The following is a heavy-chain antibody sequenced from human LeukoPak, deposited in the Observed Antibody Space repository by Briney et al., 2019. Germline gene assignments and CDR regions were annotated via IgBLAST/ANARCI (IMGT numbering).Heavy chain of an antibody. J-gene: IGHJ4*02. Sequence: SETLSLTCTVSGGSIRSSYYYWGWIRQPPGKGLEWIGSIYDSGSTYYNPSLRSRVTISVDKSKNQFSLKLSSVTAADTAVYYCARITFGGVIALYFDYWGQGTLVTVSS. V-gene: IGHV4-39*07. CDR2: IYDSGST. D-gene: IGHD3-16*02. CDR1: GGSIRSSYYY. CDR3: ARITFGGVIALYFDY.